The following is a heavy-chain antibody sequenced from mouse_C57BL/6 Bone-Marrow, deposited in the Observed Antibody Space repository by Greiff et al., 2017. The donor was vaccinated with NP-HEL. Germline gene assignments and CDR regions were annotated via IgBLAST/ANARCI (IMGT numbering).Heavy chain of an antibody. J-gene: IGHJ2*01. Sequence: LVESGAELARPGASVKMSCKASGYTFTSYTMHWVKQRPGQGLEWIGYINPSSGYTKYNQKFKDKATLTADKSSSTAYMQLSSLTSEDSAVYYCARGLGLDYFDYWGQGTTLTVSS. CDR1: GYTFTSYT. D-gene: IGHD4-1*01. CDR3: ARGLGLDYFDY. V-gene: IGHV1-4*01. CDR2: INPSSGYT.